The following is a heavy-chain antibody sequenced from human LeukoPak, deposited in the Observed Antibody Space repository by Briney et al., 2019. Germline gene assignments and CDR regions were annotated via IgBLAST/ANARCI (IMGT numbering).Heavy chain of an antibody. CDR2: ISYDGSNK. Sequence: GGSLRLSCAASGFTFSSYAMHWVRQAPGKGLEWVAVISYDGSNKYYADSVKGRFTISRDNSKNTLYLQMNSLRAEDTAVYYCARVSGPWYQAWFDYWGQGTLVTVSS. V-gene: IGHV3-30*04. CDR3: ARVSGPWYQAWFDY. CDR1: GFTFSSYA. J-gene: IGHJ4*02. D-gene: IGHD2-15*01.